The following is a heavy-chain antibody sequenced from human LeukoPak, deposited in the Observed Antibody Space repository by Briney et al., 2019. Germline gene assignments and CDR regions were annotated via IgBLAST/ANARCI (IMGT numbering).Heavy chain of an antibody. V-gene: IGHV3-30*14. Sequence: GGSLRLSCAASGFTFSTYAMHWVRQAPGKGLEWVAVISYDGSNKYYADSVKGRFTISRDNSKNTLYLQMNSLRAEDTAVYYCARGHQSGSYLPTFDYWGQGTLVTVSS. J-gene: IGHJ4*02. CDR3: ARGHQSGSYLPTFDY. D-gene: IGHD1-26*01. CDR1: GFTFSTYA. CDR2: ISYDGSNK.